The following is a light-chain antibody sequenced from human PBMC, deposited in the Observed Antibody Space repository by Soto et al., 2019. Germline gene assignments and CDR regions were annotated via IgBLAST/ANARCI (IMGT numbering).Light chain of an antibody. V-gene: IGKV4-1*01. CDR3: HQYASSPWT. J-gene: IGKJ1*01. CDR1: RCVLSTPTNRNS. Sequence: DIVMTQSPDSLTVSLGGRAPSNCKSSRCVLSTPTNRNSLAWFRQKPGQPLKLLLYWASNRDSGAPDRFSGSGSGTDFTLTISSRQAEDGAVYYCHQYASSPWTFGQGTKVEI. CDR2: WAS.